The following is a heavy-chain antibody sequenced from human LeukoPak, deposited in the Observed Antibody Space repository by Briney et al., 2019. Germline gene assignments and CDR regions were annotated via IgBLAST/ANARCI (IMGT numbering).Heavy chain of an antibody. J-gene: IGHJ5*02. CDR1: GYTFTNYA. D-gene: IGHD3-10*01. V-gene: IGHV7-4-1*02. Sequence: ASVKVSCKASGYTFTNYAVNWVRQAPGQGLEWMGWINTNTGNPTYAQGFTGRFVFSLDTSVSTAYLQISSLKADDTAVYYCARANLWFGELGWIDPWGQGTLVTVSS. CDR3: ARANLWFGELGWIDP. CDR2: INTNTGNP.